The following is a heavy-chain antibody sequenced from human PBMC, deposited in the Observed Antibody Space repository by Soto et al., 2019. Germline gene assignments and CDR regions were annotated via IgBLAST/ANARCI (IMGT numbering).Heavy chain of an antibody. CDR1: RYTFTSYA. D-gene: IGHD6-19*01. V-gene: IGHV1-3*01. Sequence: QVQLVQSGAEVKKPGASVKVSCKASRYTFTSYAIHWVRQAPGQRLEWMGWINAGNGNTKYSQKFQDRVTITRDTSASTAYMELSSLRSEDTAVYYCARDLGGWPDYWGQGTRVTVSS. CDR3: ARDLGGWPDY. CDR2: INAGNGNT. J-gene: IGHJ4*02.